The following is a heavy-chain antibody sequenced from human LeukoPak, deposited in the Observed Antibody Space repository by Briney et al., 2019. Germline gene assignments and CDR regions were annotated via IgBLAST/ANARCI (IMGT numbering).Heavy chain of an antibody. CDR1: GGSISSYY. J-gene: IGHJ6*03. CDR3: AREWRGRYYYYYMDV. V-gene: IGHV4-59*01. D-gene: IGHD2-15*01. CDR2: IYYSGST. Sequence: PSETLSLTCTVSGGSISSYYWSWLRQPPGKGLEWIGYIYYSGSTNYNPSLKSRVTISVDTSKNQFSLKLSSVTAAGTAVYYCAREWRGRYYYYYMDVWGKGTTVTVSS.